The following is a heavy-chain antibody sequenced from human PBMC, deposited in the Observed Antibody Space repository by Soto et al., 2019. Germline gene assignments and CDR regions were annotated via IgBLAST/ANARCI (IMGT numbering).Heavy chain of an antibody. V-gene: IGHV3-30*18. D-gene: IGHD1-26*01. CDR1: GFTFSSYG. CDR3: AKVEVGALAFDI. J-gene: IGHJ3*02. CDR2: ISYDGSNK. Sequence: QVQLVESGGGVVQPGRSLRLSCAASGFTFSSYGMHWVRQAPGKGLEWVAVISYDGSNKYYADSVKGRFTISRDNSKNTLDLQMNSLRAEDTAVYYCAKVEVGALAFDIWGQGTMVTVSS.